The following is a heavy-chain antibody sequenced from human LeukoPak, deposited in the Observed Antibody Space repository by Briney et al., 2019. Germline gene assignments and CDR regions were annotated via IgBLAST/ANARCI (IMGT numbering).Heavy chain of an antibody. D-gene: IGHD6-19*01. CDR1: EFAFSSYE. V-gene: IGHV3-48*03. CDR2: ISNTGNTI. Sequence: GGSLRLSCTTSEFAFSSYEMNWIRQAPGKGLEWVSYISNTGNTIYYADSVKGRFTISRDNAKNSLYLQMNSLRVEDTALYYCAGGLGSGWRYWGQGTLVAVSS. J-gene: IGHJ4*02. CDR3: AGGLGSGWRY.